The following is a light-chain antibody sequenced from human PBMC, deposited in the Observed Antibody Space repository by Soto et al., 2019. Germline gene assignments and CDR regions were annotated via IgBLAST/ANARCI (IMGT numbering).Light chain of an antibody. Sequence: EIVLTQSPGTLSLSPGERATLSCRANQSVSSSFLVWYQQKAGQAPRLLIYGASNRATGIPDRFGGSGSGTDFTLTISRLEPEDFAVYYCQQCSSSLWTFGQGTKVEIK. CDR3: QQCSSSLWT. CDR1: QSVSSSF. J-gene: IGKJ1*01. CDR2: GAS. V-gene: IGKV3-20*01.